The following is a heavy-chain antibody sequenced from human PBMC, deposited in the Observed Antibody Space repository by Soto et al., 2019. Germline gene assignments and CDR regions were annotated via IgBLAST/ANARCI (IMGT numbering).Heavy chain of an antibody. CDR2: IIPIFGTA. CDR1: GGTFSRYA. D-gene: IGHD2-2*01. J-gene: IGHJ6*02. V-gene: IGHV1-69*13. CDR3: AKVHCSSTSCYPNYYYYYGMDV. Sequence: SVKVSCKASGGTFSRYAISCVRQSPVQVLQWXGGIIPIFGTANYAQKFQGRVTITADESTSTAYMELSSPRSEDTAVYYCAKVHCSSTSCYPNYYYYYGMDVWGQGTTVTVSS.